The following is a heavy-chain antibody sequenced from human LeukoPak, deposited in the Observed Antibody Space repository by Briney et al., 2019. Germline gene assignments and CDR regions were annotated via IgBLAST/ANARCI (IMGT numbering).Heavy chain of an antibody. CDR2: ISYDGSNK. CDR1: GFTFSSYA. CDR3: ARQGLSYFDY. V-gene: IGHV3-30-3*01. Sequence: PGGSLRLSCAASGFTFSSYAMHWVRQARGKGLEWVAVISYDGSNKYYADSVKGRLTISRDNSKNTLYLQMDSLRAEDTAVYYCARQGLSYFDYWGQGTLVTVSS. J-gene: IGHJ4*02.